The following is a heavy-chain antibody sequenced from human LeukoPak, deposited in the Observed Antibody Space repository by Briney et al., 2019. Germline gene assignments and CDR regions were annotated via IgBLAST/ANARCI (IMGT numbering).Heavy chain of an antibody. J-gene: IGHJ3*02. CDR1: GFTFSSYA. Sequence: GGSLRLSCAASGFTFSSYAMHWVRQAPGKGLEWVSVISYDGTNKYYADSVKGRFTISRDNSKNTLYLQMNSLRAEDTAVYYCANIVGDDYVWGSYRRREPVDIWGQGTMVTVSS. V-gene: IGHV3-30*04. D-gene: IGHD3-16*02. CDR3: ANIVGDDYVWGSYRRREPVDI. CDR2: ISYDGTNK.